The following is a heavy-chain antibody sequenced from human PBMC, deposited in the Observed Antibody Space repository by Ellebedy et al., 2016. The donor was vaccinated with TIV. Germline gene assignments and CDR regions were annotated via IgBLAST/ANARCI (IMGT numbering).Heavy chain of an antibody. CDR3: AREGKAADRWNY. CDR2: IYYSGST. J-gene: IGHJ4*02. V-gene: IGHV4-59*12. Sequence: MPSETLSLTCTVSGGSISSYYWSWIRQPPGKGLEWIGYIYYSGSTNYNPSLKSRVTISVDTSKNQFSLKLSSVTAADTAVYYCAREGKAADRWNYWGQGTLVTVSS. D-gene: IGHD6-13*01. CDR1: GGSISSYY.